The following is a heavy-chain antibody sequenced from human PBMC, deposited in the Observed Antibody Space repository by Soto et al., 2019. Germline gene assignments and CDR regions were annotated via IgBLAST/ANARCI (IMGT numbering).Heavy chain of an antibody. V-gene: IGHV1-69*08. CDR1: GGTFSSYT. Sequence: QVQLVQSGAEVKKPGSSVKVSCKASGGTFSSYTISWVRQAPGQGLEWMGRIIPILGIANYAQKFQGRVTITADKSTSTAYRELSSLRSEDTAVYYCARDHNDKSGWFDPWGQGTLVTVSS. CDR2: IIPILGIA. D-gene: IGHD1-1*01. J-gene: IGHJ5*02. CDR3: ARDHNDKSGWFDP.